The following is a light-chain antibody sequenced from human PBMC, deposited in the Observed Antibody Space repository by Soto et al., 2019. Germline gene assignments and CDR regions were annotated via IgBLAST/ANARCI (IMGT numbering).Light chain of an antibody. J-gene: IGKJ4*01. CDR2: DAS. CDR3: QRYNNWPLN. Sequence: EVVRPPSPASLSASPGEGVTTSVMASQNIRSSLAWYQQRPGQAPRLLIYDASTRATGIPPRFSGGGSGTEFTLTINSLQSEDFAVYYCQRYNNWPLNVGGGTPVDIK. V-gene: IGKV3-15*01. CDR1: QNIRSS.